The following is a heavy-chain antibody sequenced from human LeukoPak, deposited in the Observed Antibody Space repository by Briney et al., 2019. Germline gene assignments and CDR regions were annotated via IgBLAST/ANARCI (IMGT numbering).Heavy chain of an antibody. D-gene: IGHD5-18*01. V-gene: IGHV3-30*04. CDR1: GXTFSNYN. J-gene: IGHJ4*02. CDR3: AKDLGFSYGHALDS. CDR2: VTYDGSNK. Sequence: GGSLRLSCAASGXTFSNYNMHWVRKAPGKGLEWVRLVTYDGSNKYYTDSVRGRFTISGDNSKNTLYLQMNSLSAEDTAVYFCAKDLGFSYGHALDSWGQGTLVTVSS.